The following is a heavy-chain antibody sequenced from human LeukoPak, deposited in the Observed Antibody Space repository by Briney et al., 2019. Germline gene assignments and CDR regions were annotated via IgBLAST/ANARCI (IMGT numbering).Heavy chain of an antibody. CDR3: ARGTMVRGVAHYYYYYMDV. D-gene: IGHD3-10*01. CDR1: GGTFSSYA. V-gene: IGHV1-69*13. Sequence: ASVKVSCKASGGTFSSYAISWVRQAPGQGLEWMGGIIPIFGTANYAQKFQGRVTITADESTSTAYMELSSLRSEDTAVYYCARGTMVRGVAHYYYYYMDVWGKGTTVTISS. CDR2: IIPIFGTA. J-gene: IGHJ6*03.